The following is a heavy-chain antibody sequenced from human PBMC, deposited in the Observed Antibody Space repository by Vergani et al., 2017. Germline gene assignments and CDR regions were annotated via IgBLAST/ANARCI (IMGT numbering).Heavy chain of an antibody. CDR3: AKVGGSTSGACGGGAFDV. D-gene: IGHD2-2*01. CDR2: INNNGGST. J-gene: IGHJ3*01. V-gene: IGHV3-23*01. CDR1: GFTFNSYA. Sequence: QLLESGGGLIQPGGSLRLSCAASGFTFNSYAMTWVRQAPGKGLEWVSGINNNGGSTYYADSVKGRFTITRNNSKNTLYLQMTDLIAEETTAYYCAKVGGSTSGACGGGAFDVWGHGTMVTVSS.